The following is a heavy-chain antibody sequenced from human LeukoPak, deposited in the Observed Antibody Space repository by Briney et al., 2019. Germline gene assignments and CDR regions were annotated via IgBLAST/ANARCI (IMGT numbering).Heavy chain of an antibody. V-gene: IGHV4-34*01. J-gene: IGHJ5*02. CDR1: GGSFSGYY. Sequence: SETLSLTCAVYGGSFSGYYWSWIRQPPGKGLEWIGEINHSGSTNYNPSLKSRVTISVDTSKNQFSLKLSSVTAADTAVYYCARLRAYYGSGSYYRWFDPWGQGTLVTVSS. D-gene: IGHD3-10*01. CDR3: ARLRAYYGSGSYYRWFDP. CDR2: INHSGST.